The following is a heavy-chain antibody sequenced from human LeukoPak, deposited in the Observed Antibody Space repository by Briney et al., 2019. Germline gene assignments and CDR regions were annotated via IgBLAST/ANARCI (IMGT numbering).Heavy chain of an antibody. J-gene: IGHJ4*02. CDR1: GFTFSSYW. V-gene: IGHV3-7*01. CDR3: ARSKIAVAGTIPFDY. D-gene: IGHD6-19*01. CDR2: IKQDGSEK. Sequence: GGSLRLSCAASGFTFSSYWMSWVRQAPGEGLEWVANIKQDGSEKYYVDSVKGRFTISRDNAKNSLYLQMNSLRAEDTAVYYCARSKIAVAGTIPFDYWGQGTLVTVSS.